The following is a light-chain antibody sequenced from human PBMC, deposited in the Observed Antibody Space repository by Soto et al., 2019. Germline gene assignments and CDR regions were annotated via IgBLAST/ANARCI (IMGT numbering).Light chain of an antibody. CDR3: QQFGGSPPSWT. J-gene: IGKJ1*01. Sequence: ESVLTQSPGTLSLSPGERATLSCRASQSVSSNSLAWYQQKPVQAPRLLIYGASSRATGTPDRFSGSGSGTDFPLTISRLEPEDFAVYYCQQFGGSPPSWTFGQGTKVEI. CDR2: GAS. V-gene: IGKV3-20*01. CDR1: QSVSSNS.